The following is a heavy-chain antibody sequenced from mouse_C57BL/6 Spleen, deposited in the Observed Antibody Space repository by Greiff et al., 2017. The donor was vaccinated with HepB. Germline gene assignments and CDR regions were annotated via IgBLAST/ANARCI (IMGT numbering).Heavy chain of an antibody. CDR2: ISSGGDYI. CDR3: TRRNPIYGGYYDAMDY. D-gene: IGHD2-3*01. Sequence: EVQLVESGEGLVKPGGSLKLSCAASGFTFSSYAMSWVRQTPEKRLEWVAYISSGGDYIYYADTVKGRFTISRDNARNTLYLQMNSLKSEDTAMYYCTRRNPIYGGYYDAMDYGGQGTSVTVSS. CDR1: GFTFSSYA. V-gene: IGHV5-9-1*02. J-gene: IGHJ4*01.